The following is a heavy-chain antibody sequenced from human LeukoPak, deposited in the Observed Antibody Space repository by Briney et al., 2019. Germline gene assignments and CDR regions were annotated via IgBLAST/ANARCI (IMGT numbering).Heavy chain of an antibody. CDR1: GGTFISYA. V-gene: IGHV1-69*13. Sequence: GASVKVSCKASGGTFISYAISWVRQAPGQGLEWMGGIIPIFGTANYAQKFQGRVTITADESTSTAYMELSSLRSEDTAVYYCARAHHYYDSSGYYRDAFDIWGQGTMVTVSS. D-gene: IGHD3-22*01. CDR2: IIPIFGTA. CDR3: ARAHHYYDSSGYYRDAFDI. J-gene: IGHJ3*02.